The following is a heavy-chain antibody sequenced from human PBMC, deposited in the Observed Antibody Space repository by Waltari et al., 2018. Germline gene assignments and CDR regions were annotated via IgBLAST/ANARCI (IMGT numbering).Heavy chain of an antibody. CDR3: ATGITMIVVVEDAFDI. CDR2: FDPEDGET. CDR1: GYTRTELS. Sequence: QVQLVQSGAEVKKPGASVKVSCTVSGYTRTELSMHGLRQAPGKGLEWMGGFDPEDGETIYAQKFQGRVTMTEDTSTDTAYMELSSLRSEDTAVYYCATGITMIVVVEDAFDIWGQGTMVTVSS. J-gene: IGHJ3*02. D-gene: IGHD3-22*01. V-gene: IGHV1-24*01.